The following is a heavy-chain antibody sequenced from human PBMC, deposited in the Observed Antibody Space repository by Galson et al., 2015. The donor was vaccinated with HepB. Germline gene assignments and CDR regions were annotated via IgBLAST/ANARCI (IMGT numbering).Heavy chain of an antibody. D-gene: IGHD3-3*01. J-gene: IGHJ5*02. CDR1: GFTFSSYA. V-gene: IGHV3-30-3*01. CDR2: ISYDGSNK. Sequence: SLRLSCAASGFTFSSYAMHWVRQAPGKGLEWVAVISYDGSNKYYADSVKGRFTISRDNSKNTLYLQMNSLRAEDTAVYYCARDAHLITIFGVDPYNWFDPWGQGTLVTVSS. CDR3: ARDAHLITIFGVDPYNWFDP.